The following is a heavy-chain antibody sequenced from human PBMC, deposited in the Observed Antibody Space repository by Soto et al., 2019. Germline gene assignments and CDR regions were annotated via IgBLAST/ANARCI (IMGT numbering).Heavy chain of an antibody. V-gene: IGHV3-30*01. CDR3: ARDGGKSGFYDAFDI. CDR2: VSYVGDNK. Sequence: GGSLRLSCGGSGFTFRSYSFHWVRQAPGRGLEWVALVSYVGDNKYYVESVKGRFAISRDNLKNTVYLQMDSLTADDTAVYYCARDGGKSGFYDAFDIWGQGTVVTVSS. D-gene: IGHD1-26*01. J-gene: IGHJ3*02. CDR1: GFTFRSYS.